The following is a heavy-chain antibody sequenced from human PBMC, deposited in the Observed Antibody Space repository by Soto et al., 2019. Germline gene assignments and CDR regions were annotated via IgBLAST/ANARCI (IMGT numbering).Heavy chain of an antibody. V-gene: IGHV3-74*01. CDR1: AFTFSSYW. Sequence: GGSLRLSCGASAFTFSSYWMHWVRQAPGKGLVWVSRIDADGSSTSYADSVKGRFTISRDNAKNTLYLQLNSLRAEDTAVYYCARASVRICSSTSCYTEPRGMDVWGQGTAVTVSS. CDR2: IDADGSST. J-gene: IGHJ6*02. CDR3: ARASVRICSSTSCYTEPRGMDV. D-gene: IGHD2-2*02.